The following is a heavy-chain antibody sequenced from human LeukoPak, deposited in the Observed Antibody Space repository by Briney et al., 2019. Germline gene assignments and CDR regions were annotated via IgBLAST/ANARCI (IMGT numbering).Heavy chain of an antibody. CDR1: GGSISSYY. CDR3: ARENYGSGSYYTNWFDP. D-gene: IGHD3-10*01. CDR2: IYYSGST. V-gene: IGHV4-59*01. Sequence: SETLSLTCTVSGGSISSYYWSWIRQPPGKGLEWIGYIYYSGSTNYNPSLKRRVTISVDTSKNQFSLKLSSVTAADTAVYYCARENYGSGSYYTNWFDPWGQGTLVTVSS. J-gene: IGHJ5*02.